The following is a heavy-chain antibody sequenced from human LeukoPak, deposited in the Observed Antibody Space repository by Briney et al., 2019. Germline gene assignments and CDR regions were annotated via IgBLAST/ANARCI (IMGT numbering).Heavy chain of an antibody. D-gene: IGHD3-22*01. CDR1: GFTFSSYA. V-gene: IGHV3-23*01. J-gene: IGHJ3*02. CDR3: AKVDYYDSSGYYYHFDAFDI. CDR2: ISGSGGST. Sequence: GGFLRLSCAASGFTFSSYAMSWVRQAPGKGLEWVSAISGSGGSTYYADSVKGRFTISRDNSKNTLYLQMNSLRAEDTAVYYCAKVDYYDSSGYYYHFDAFDIWGQGTMVTVSS.